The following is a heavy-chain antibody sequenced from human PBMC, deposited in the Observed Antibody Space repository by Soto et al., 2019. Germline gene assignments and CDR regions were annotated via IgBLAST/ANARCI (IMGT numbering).Heavy chain of an antibody. D-gene: IGHD4-17*01. CDR3: ARMAVTTSWYFDL. J-gene: IGHJ2*01. CDR2: IYYSGST. CDR1: GGSISSYY. Sequence: QVQLQESGPGLVKPSETLSLTCTVSGGSISSYYWSWIRQPPGKGLEWIGYIYYSGSTNYNPSLKSRVTISVDTSKHQFSLKLSSVTAADTAVYYCARMAVTTSWYFDLWGRGTLVTVSS. V-gene: IGHV4-59*01.